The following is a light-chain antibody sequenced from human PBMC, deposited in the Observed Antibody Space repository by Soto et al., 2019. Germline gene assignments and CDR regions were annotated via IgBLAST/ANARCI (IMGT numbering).Light chain of an antibody. Sequence: EIVMTQSPATLSVSPGERATLSCRASQRLSSNLAWYQQKPGQAPRLLIYGVSTRATGVPARFSGSGSGTEFTLTISSLEPEDFAVYYCQQRSNWPSLTFGGGTKVEIK. J-gene: IGKJ4*01. CDR3: QQRSNWPSLT. CDR1: QRLSSN. CDR2: GVS. V-gene: IGKV3-15*01.